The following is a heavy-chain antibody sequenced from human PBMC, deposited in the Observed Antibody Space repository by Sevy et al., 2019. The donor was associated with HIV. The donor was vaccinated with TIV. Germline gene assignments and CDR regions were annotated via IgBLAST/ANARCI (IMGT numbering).Heavy chain of an antibody. CDR3: AGETEPGTIH. J-gene: IGHJ4*02. CDR2: IHYSGST. V-gene: IGHV4-31*03. D-gene: IGHD6-13*01. CDR1: GSSINSGGYY. Sequence: SETLSLTCTVSGSSINSGGYYWNWIRHHPGKGLEWIGYIHYSGSTYYNTSLKSRTTISLDTSKNLFSLKVTSVTAADTAVYYCAGETEPGTIHWGQGALVTVSS.